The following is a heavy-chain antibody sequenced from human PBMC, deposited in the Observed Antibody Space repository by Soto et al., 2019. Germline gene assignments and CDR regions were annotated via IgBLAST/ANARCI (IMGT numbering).Heavy chain of an antibody. V-gene: IGHV3-30*18. CDR3: AKDFESGVSWGVAGKGAIDY. CDR2: ISYDGSNK. Sequence: SLKISCAAPGFTFSSYVMHWVRQAPGKGLEWVAVISYDGSNKYYADSVKGRFTISRDNSKNTLYLQMNSLRAEDTAVYYCAKDFESGVSWGVAGKGAIDYWGQGTLVTVSS. D-gene: IGHD6-19*01. J-gene: IGHJ4*02. CDR1: GFTFSSYV.